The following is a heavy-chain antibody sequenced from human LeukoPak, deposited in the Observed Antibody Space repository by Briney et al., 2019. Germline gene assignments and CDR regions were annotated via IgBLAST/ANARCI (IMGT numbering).Heavy chain of an antibody. J-gene: IGHJ6*03. CDR3: QLSGYYYDSSGVSYMDV. V-gene: IGHV1-46*01. CDR1: GYTFTSYY. CDR2: INPSGGST. D-gene: IGHD3-22*01. Sequence: AASVKVSCKASGYTFTSYYMHWVRQAPGQGLEWMGIINPSGGSTSYAQKFQGRVTMTRDTSTSTVYMELSSLRSEDTAVYYCQLSGYYYDSSGVSYMDVWGKGTTVTVSS.